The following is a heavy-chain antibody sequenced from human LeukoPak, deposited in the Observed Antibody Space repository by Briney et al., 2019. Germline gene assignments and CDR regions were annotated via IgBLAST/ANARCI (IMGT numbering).Heavy chain of an antibody. V-gene: IGHV4-59*01. J-gene: IGHJ3*02. Sequence: KPSETLSLTCPGPGGPIKSYYWSWIRQPPGKGLEWIGDIYYRGSPNYNPSLKSRFTISVDTSKNQFSLKLSSVTAADPAVYYCARVWWYGGNSGGATGAFDIWGQGTMVTVSS. CDR2: IYYRGSP. CDR1: GGPIKSYY. D-gene: IGHD4-23*01. CDR3: ARVWWYGGNSGGATGAFDI.